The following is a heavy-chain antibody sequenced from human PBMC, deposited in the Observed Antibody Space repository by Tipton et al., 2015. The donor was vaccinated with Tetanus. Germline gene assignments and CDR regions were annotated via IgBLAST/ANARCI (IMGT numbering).Heavy chain of an antibody. CDR3: ATSGGDCSGGSCYSV. CDR1: GYTFTSYW. Sequence: QSGPEVKKPGESLKISCKGSGYTFTSYWIGWVRQMPGKGLEWMGILYPGDSDTRYSPSFQGQVTISADKSISTAYLHWSSLKASDTAIYYCATSGGDCSGGSCYSVWGQGTLVTVSS. V-gene: IGHV5-51*03. J-gene: IGHJ4*02. CDR2: LYPGDSDT. D-gene: IGHD2-15*01.